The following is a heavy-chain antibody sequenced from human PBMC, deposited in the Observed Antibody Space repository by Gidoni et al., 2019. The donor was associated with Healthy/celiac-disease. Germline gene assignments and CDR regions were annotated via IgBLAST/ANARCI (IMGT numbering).Heavy chain of an antibody. D-gene: IGHD3-16*02. J-gene: IGHJ3*02. CDR3: ARGMERIMITFGGVVEDAFDI. Sequence: QVQLQESGPRLVKPSQTLSLTCTFSGGSISSGGSYCSWIRQHPGKGLEWIGYIYYSGSTYYNPSLKSRVTISVDTSKNQFSRKLSSVTAADTAVDYCARGMERIMITFGGVVEDAFDIWGQGTMVTVFS. CDR2: IYYSGST. V-gene: IGHV4-31*03. CDR1: GGSISSGGSY.